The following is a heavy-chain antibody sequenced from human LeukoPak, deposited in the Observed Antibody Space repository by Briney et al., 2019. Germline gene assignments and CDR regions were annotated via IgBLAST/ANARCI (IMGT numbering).Heavy chain of an antibody. CDR3: GVATIVPPRYYYYYMDV. CDR2: IIPIFGTA. D-gene: IGHD5-12*01. CDR1: GGTFRSYA. Sequence: GASVKVSCKASGGTFRSYAISWVRQAPGQGLEWMGGIIPIFGTANYAQKFQGRVTITADESTSTAYMELSSLRSEDTAVYYCGVATIVPPRYYYYYMDVWGKGTTVTVSS. V-gene: IGHV1-69*01. J-gene: IGHJ6*03.